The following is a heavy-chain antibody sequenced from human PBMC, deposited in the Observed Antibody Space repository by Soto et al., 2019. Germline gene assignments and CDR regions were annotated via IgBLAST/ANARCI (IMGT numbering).Heavy chain of an antibody. CDR1: GGTFSSYA. CDR3: ASHYDSSGYYYRGLDY. V-gene: IGHV1-69*12. Sequence: QVQLVQSGAEVKKPGSSVKVSCKASGGTFSSYAISWVRQAPGQGLEWMGGIIPIFGTADYAQKFQGRVTITAXXXTXXGKRGLSSLRSEDTAVYYCASHYDSSGYYYRGLDYWGQGALVTVYS. J-gene: IGHJ4*02. D-gene: IGHD3-22*01. CDR2: IIPIFGTA.